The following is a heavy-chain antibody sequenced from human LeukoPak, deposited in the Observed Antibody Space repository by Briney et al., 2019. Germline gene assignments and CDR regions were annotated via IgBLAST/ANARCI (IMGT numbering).Heavy chain of an antibody. CDR2: IYGGGST. CDR1: GVTVSSSF. CDR3: ARRVAAAGWPGSYYMDV. V-gene: IGHV3-53*01. Sequence: PGGSLRLSCEASGVTVSSSFMSWVRQAPGKGLEWVSIIYGGGSTYYPDSVKGRFTISRDNAENSLYLQMNSLRAEDTAVYYCARRVAAAGWPGSYYMDVWGKGTTVTVSS. D-gene: IGHD6-13*01. J-gene: IGHJ6*03.